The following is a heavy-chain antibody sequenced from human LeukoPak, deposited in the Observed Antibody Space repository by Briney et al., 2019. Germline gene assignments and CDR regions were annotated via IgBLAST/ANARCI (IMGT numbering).Heavy chain of an antibody. J-gene: IGHJ5*02. CDR3: ASLLRFLEWLSS. V-gene: IGHV4-4*07. CDR1: GGSISSYY. CDR2: IYTSGST. D-gene: IGHD3-3*01. Sequence: PSETLSLTCTVSGGSISSYYWSWIRQPAGKGLEWIGRIYTSGSTNYNPSLKSRVTMSVDTSKNQFSLQLNSVTPEDTAVYYCASLLRFLEWLSSWGQGTLVTVSS.